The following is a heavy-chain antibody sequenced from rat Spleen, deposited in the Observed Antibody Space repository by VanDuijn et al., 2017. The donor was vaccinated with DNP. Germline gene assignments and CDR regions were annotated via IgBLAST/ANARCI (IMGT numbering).Heavy chain of an antibody. CDR1: GFTFSDFP. Sequence: EVQLVESGGGLVQPGWSLELSCEASGFTFSDFPMAWVRQTPKTGLEWVTTISSDGFRTYYRDSVKGRFTISRDNAKSTLYLQMNTLRSEDMATYYCVRWNSGHFDYWGQGVMVTVSS. CDR2: ISSDGFRT. D-gene: IGHD4-3*01. V-gene: IGHV5-7*01. CDR3: VRWNSGHFDY. J-gene: IGHJ2*01.